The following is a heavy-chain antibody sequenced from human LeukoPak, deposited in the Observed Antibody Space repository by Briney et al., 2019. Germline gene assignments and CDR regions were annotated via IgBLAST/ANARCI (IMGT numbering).Heavy chain of an antibody. CDR2: IYNNGIT. CDR3: ARGERGYSQGYVNY. J-gene: IGHJ4*02. V-gene: IGHV4-59*01. Sequence: SETLSLTCTVSGGSISGYYWSWIRQPPGKGLEWIGYIYNNGITNYNPSLKSRATISVDTTRNQFSLKLSFVTAADTAVYYCARGERGYSQGYVNYWGQGTLVTVSS. D-gene: IGHD5-18*01. CDR1: GGSISGYY.